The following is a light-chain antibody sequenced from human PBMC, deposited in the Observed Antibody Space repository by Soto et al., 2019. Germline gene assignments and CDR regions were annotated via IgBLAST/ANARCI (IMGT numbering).Light chain of an antibody. Sequence: QSALTQPPSASGSPGQSVAISCTGTSSDVGGYNYVSWYQQHPGKAPKLMIYEVNKRPSGVPYRFSGCKSGNTASLTVSGLQAEDEADYYCSSYAGSSNVFGTGTKLTVL. V-gene: IGLV2-8*01. CDR2: EVN. CDR3: SSYAGSSNV. CDR1: SSDVGGYNY. J-gene: IGLJ1*01.